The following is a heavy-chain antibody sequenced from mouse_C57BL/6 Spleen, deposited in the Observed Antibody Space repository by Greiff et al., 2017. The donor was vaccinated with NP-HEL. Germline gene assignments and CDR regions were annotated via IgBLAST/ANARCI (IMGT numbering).Heavy chain of an antibody. V-gene: IGHV5-16*01. Sequence: EVKLMESEGGLVQPGSSMKLSCTASGFTFSDYYMAWVRQVTEKGLEWVANINYDGSSTYYLDSLKSRFIISIDNAKNILYLQMSSLKSEDTATYYCSRVTTVVGFDYWGQGTTLTVSS. CDR2: INYDGSST. J-gene: IGHJ2*01. CDR1: GFTFSDYY. D-gene: IGHD1-1*01. CDR3: SRVTTVVGFDY.